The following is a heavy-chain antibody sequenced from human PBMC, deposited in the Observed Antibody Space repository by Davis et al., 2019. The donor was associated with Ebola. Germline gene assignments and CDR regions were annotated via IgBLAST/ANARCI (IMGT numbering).Heavy chain of an antibody. J-gene: IGHJ4*02. CDR2: IRQDGSDK. CDR3: TRFSRGDLENY. V-gene: IGHV3-7*01. CDR1: GFTFSSSW. Sequence: ESLKISCAVSGFTFSSSWMTWVRLVPGKGLEWVGNIRQDGSDKQYVGSVACRFTISRDNAKTSLYLQMNSLRVEDTGVYYCTRFSRGDLENYWGQGTLVTVSS. D-gene: IGHD1-1*01.